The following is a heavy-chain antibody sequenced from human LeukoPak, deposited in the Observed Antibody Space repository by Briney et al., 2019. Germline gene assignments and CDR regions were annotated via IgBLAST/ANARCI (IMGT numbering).Heavy chain of an antibody. CDR1: GVSISSYY. CDR2: FHNGGGI. Sequence: KPSETLSLTCTVAGVSISSYYWSWIRQTHGKGLEWFGYFHNGGGIHYSPSLLGRATISAETSKNQFSLSLSSVTAADTAVYYCARVLTIFGVVSKFDYWGQGALVTVSS. J-gene: IGHJ4*02. V-gene: IGHV4-59*01. CDR3: ARVLTIFGVVSKFDY. D-gene: IGHD3-3*01.